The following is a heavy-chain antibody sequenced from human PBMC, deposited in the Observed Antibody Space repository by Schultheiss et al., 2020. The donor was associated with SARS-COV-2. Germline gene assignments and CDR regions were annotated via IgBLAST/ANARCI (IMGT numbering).Heavy chain of an antibody. CDR2: IYYSGST. V-gene: IGHV4-59*08. J-gene: IGHJ3*02. D-gene: IGHD3-22*01. CDR3: ARDNYYDSSGYLGVDAFDI. CDR1: GGSISSYY. Sequence: SETLSLTCTVSGGSISSYYWSWIRQPPGKGLEWIGYIYYSGSTYYNPSLKSRVTISVDTSKNQFSLKLSSVTAADTAVYYCARDNYYDSSGYLGVDAFDIWGQGTMVTVSS.